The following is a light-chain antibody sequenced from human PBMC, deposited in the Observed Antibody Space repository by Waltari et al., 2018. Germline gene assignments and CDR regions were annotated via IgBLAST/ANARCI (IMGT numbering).Light chain of an antibody. V-gene: IGKV1-17*03. J-gene: IGKJ1*01. Sequence: DIQMTQSPSSLSASVGDRVTITCRASQTISSYSACYQHTPGKVPKLLLYAASSLESGVPSRFSGSGSGTEFTLTISSLQPEDVATYYCQQHNSHPWTFGQGTKVEIK. CDR1: QTISSY. CDR2: AAS. CDR3: QQHNSHPWT.